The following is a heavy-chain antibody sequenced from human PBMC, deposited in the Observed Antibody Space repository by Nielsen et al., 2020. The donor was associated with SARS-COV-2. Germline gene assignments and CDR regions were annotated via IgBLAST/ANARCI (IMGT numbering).Heavy chain of an antibody. CDR1: GFTLSRYW. D-gene: IGHD2-15*01. Sequence: GGSLRLSCAASGFTLSRYWMNWVRQDPGKGLAWVSRISSDGTKTTYADPVKGRFTISRDNAKNTLYLQMNNLRVEDTAAYYCASARDCGGSTCFSHPYYGMDDWGQGALVTVSS. CDR3: ASARDCGGSTCFSHPYYGMDD. CDR2: ISSDGTKT. V-gene: IGHV3-74*01. J-gene: IGHJ6*02.